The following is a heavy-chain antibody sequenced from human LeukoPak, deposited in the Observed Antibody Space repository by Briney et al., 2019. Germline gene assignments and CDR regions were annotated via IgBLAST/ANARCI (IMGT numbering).Heavy chain of an antibody. Sequence: GASVKVSCKASGYTFTSYDINWVRQATGQGLEWMGWMNPNSGNTGYAQKFQGRVTMTRNTSISTAYTELSSLRSEDTAVYYCARADIVVVVAATRPYYYYYYGMDVWGQGTTVTVSS. CDR2: MNPNSGNT. V-gene: IGHV1-8*01. CDR1: GYTFTSYD. J-gene: IGHJ6*02. D-gene: IGHD2-15*01. CDR3: ARADIVVVVAATRPYYYYYYGMDV.